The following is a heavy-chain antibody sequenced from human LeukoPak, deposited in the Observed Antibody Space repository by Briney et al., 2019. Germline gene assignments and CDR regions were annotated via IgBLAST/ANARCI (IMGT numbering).Heavy chain of an antibody. CDR2: IYPGDSDT. CDR1: EYFVTHHW. D-gene: IGHD6-13*01. CDR3: ARGSGSIAAAGLDY. Sequence: GESLKISCKGSEYFVTHHWIGWVRQMPGKGLEWMGIIYPGDSDTRYSPSFQGQVTISADKSISTAYLQWSSLKASDTAMYYCARGSGSIAAAGLDYWGQGTLVTVSS. J-gene: IGHJ4*02. V-gene: IGHV5-51*01.